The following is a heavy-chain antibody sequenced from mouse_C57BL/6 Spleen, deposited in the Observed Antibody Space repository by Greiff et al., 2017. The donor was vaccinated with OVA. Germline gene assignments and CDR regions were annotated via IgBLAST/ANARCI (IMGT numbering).Heavy chain of an antibody. D-gene: IGHD2-5*01. CDR1: GYSFTDYN. CDR2: INPNYGTT. V-gene: IGHV1-39*01. Sequence: EVKLMESGPELVKPGASVKISCKASGYSFTDYNMNWVKQSNGKSLEWIGVINPNYGTTSYNQKFKGKATLTVDQSSSTAYMQLNSLTSEDSAVYYCARRGLSNPYFDYWGQGTTLTVSS. J-gene: IGHJ2*01. CDR3: ARRGLSNPYFDY.